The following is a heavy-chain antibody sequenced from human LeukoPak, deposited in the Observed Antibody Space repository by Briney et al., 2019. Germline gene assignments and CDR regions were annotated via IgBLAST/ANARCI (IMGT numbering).Heavy chain of an antibody. Sequence: ASVKVSCKASGYTFTSYGISWVRQAPGQGLEWMGGIIPIFGTANYAQKFQGRVTITADESTSTAYMELSSLRSEDTAVYYCARDSYRHAAAGTVVGFDPWGQGTLVTVSS. CDR3: ARDSYRHAAAGTVVGFDP. CDR2: IIPIFGTA. CDR1: GYTFTSYG. V-gene: IGHV1-69*13. J-gene: IGHJ5*02. D-gene: IGHD6-13*01.